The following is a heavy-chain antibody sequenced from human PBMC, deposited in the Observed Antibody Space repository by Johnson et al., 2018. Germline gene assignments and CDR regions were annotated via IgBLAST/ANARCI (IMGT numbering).Heavy chain of an antibody. CDR1: GFTFSSYS. CDR3: ARGVVVVTDDAFDI. CDR2: ISSSSSHI. D-gene: IGHD2-21*02. J-gene: IGHJ3*02. V-gene: IGHV3-21*01. Sequence: VQLQESGGGLVKPGGSLRLSCAASGFTFSSYSMNWVRQAPGKGLEWVSSISSSSSHIYHADSVKGRFTISRDNAKNSLYLQMNSLRAEDTAVYYCARGVVVVTDDAFDIWGQGTMVTVSS.